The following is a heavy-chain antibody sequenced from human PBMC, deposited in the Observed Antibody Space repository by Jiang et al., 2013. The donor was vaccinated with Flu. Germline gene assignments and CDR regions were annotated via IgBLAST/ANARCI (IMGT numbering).Heavy chain of an antibody. Sequence: GAEVKKPGESLKISCKGFGYSFTNYWIGWVRQMPGKGLEWMGIIYPGDSDTRYSPSFQGQVTISADQSRSTAYLQWSSLKASDTAMYYCTRLATTVTTLDYWGQGTLVTVSS. CDR1: GYSFTNYW. CDR3: TRLATTVTTLDY. J-gene: IGHJ4*02. V-gene: IGHV5-51*01. CDR2: IYPGDSDT. D-gene: IGHD4-17*01.